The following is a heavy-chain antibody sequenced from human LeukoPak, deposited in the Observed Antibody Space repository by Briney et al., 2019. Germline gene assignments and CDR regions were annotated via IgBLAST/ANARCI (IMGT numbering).Heavy chain of an antibody. CDR3: ARADYGDYVGYFDY. J-gene: IGHJ4*02. Sequence: SETLSLTCTVSGGSISSSSYYWGWIRQPPGKGLEWIGSIYYSGSTYYNPSLKSRVTISVDTSKNQFSLKLSSVTAADTAVYYCARADYGDYVGYFDYWGQGTLVTVSS. D-gene: IGHD4-17*01. CDR2: IYYSGST. CDR1: GGSISSSSYY. V-gene: IGHV4-39*07.